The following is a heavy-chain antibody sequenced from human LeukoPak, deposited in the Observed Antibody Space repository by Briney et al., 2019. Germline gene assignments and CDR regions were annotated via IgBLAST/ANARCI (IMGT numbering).Heavy chain of an antibody. CDR3: ATEFGYSSGENWFDP. CDR2: FDPEDGET. J-gene: IGHJ5*02. CDR1: GYTLTELS. Sequence: ASVKVYCKVSGYTLTELSMHWVRQAPGKGLEWMGGFDPEDGETIYAQKFQGRVTMTEDTSTDTAYMELSSLRSEDTAVYYCATEFGYSSGENWFDPWGQGTLVTVSS. V-gene: IGHV1-24*01. D-gene: IGHD6-19*01.